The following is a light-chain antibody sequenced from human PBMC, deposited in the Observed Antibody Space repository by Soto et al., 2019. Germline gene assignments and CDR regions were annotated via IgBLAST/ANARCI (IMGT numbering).Light chain of an antibody. J-gene: IGKJ4*01. V-gene: IGKV3-20*01. CDR2: GAS. Sequence: EIVMTQSPATLSVSRGERATLSCRANQAISSNLAWYQQKPGQAPRLLIYGASRGATGIPDRFSGSGSGTDFSLTISRLEPEDFAVYYCQQYGTSLFGGGTKVDIK. CDR1: QAISSN. CDR3: QQYGTSL.